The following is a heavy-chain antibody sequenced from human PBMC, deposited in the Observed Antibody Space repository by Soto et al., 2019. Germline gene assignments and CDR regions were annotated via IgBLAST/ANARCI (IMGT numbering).Heavy chain of an antibody. CDR2: INHSGST. Sequence: SETLSLTCAVYGGSFSGYYWSWIRQPPGKGLEWIGEINHSGSTNYNPSLKSRVTISVDTSKNQFSLKLSSVTAADTAVYYCARGVAMGQLGYYYYYYYMDVWGKGTTVTVSS. D-gene: IGHD6-6*01. J-gene: IGHJ6*03. CDR1: GGSFSGYY. V-gene: IGHV4-34*01. CDR3: ARGVAMGQLGYYYYYYYMDV.